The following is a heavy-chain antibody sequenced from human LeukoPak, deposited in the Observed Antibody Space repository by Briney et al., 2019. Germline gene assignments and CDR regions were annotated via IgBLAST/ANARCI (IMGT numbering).Heavy chain of an antibody. J-gene: IGHJ5*02. Sequence: PSETLSLTCAVYGGSFSGYYWSWIRQPPGKGLEWIGEINHSGSTNYNPSLKSRVTISVDTSKNQFSLKLSSVTAADTAVYYCAREVGYCSSTSCYIVREFDPSGQGTLVTVSS. CDR2: INHSGST. CDR3: AREVGYCSSTSCYIVREFDP. D-gene: IGHD2-2*02. CDR1: GGSFSGYY. V-gene: IGHV4-34*01.